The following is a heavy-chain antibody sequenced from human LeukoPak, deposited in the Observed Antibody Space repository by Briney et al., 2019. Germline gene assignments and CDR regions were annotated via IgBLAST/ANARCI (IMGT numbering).Heavy chain of an antibody. Sequence: GGSLRLSCAASGFTFSDYALSWVRQAPGKGLEWVSYISSSGSTIYYADSVKGRFTISRDNAKNSLYLQMNSLRAEDTAVYYCARDEPTVAADYWGQGTLVTVSS. V-gene: IGHV3-11*04. J-gene: IGHJ4*02. CDR1: GFTFSDYA. CDR2: ISSSGSTI. D-gene: IGHD6-19*01. CDR3: ARDEPTVAADY.